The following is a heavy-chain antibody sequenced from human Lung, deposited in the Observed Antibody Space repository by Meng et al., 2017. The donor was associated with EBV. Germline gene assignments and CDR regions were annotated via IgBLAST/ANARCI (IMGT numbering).Heavy chain of an antibody. D-gene: IGHD5-24*01. Sequence: QGQLLQPGAELKQPGASVKVSCRPSGYTFTSYAINWARQASGQGPDWMGWIDPNTGNPTYDQGFTGRFVFSLDTSVSTAYLQINSLRADDTAVYYCARDSPLDGYSLLDYWGQGTLVTVSS. CDR3: ARDSPLDGYSLLDY. J-gene: IGHJ4*02. CDR1: GYTFTSYA. CDR2: IDPNTGNP. V-gene: IGHV7-4-1*02.